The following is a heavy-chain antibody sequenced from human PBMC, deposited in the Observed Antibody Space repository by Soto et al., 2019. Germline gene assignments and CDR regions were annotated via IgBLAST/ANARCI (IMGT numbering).Heavy chain of an antibody. CDR3: ARDASSDIVVVVAPVYYYYGMDV. V-gene: IGHV1-18*01. CDR2: ISDYNGNT. D-gene: IGHD2-15*01. J-gene: IGHJ6*02. Sequence: QVQLVQSGAEVKKPGASVKVSCKASGYTFTSYGISWVRQAPGQGLEGMGWISDYNGNTNYAQKLQGTVTMTTDTSTSTAYMELRRLRSVDTAVYYCARDASSDIVVVVAPVYYYYGMDVWGQGTTVTVSS. CDR1: GYTFTSYG.